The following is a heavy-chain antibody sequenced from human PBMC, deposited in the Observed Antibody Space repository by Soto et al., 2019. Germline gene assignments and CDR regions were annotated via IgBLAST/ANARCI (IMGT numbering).Heavy chain of an antibody. Sequence: QVQLQESGPGLVKPSETLSLTCTVSGDSISSSYWNWIRQAPGKGLEWIGYIDDTGSTNYNPSLRSRVTLSVDPSNNAYSLKLSSVTAADTAVYYCARGVLEWLLRDSYYYYMDVWGKGTTVTVSS. CDR1: GDSISSSY. J-gene: IGHJ6*03. CDR3: ARGVLEWLLRDSYYYYMDV. V-gene: IGHV4-59*01. D-gene: IGHD3-3*01. CDR2: IDDTGST.